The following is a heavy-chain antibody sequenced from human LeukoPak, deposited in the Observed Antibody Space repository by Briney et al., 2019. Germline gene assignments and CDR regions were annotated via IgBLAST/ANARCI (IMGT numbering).Heavy chain of an antibody. CDR3: ARGPLSGNSAFEI. J-gene: IGHJ3*02. V-gene: IGHV3-30*02. D-gene: IGHD5-12*01. CDR2: IRYDGSNR. Sequence: AGGSLRLSCAASGFTFSGYGMHWVRQAPGKGLEWVAFIRYDGSNRYYADSVKGRFTVSRDNSKNTLYLQMNSLRAEDTAVYYCARGPLSGNSAFEIWGQGTPVTVSS. CDR1: GFTFSGYG.